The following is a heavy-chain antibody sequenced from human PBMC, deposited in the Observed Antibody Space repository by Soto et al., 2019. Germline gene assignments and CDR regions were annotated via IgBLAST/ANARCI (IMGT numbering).Heavy chain of an antibody. J-gene: IGHJ4*02. CDR2: ISGSGGST. Sequence: PGWALRLSCAASGFTFSSYAMSWVRQAPGKGLEWVSAISGSGGSTYYADSVKGRFTISRDNSKNTLYLQMNSLRAEDTAVYYCAKEQSITMIALDPGDWGQGTLVTVSS. CDR3: AKEQSITMIALDPGD. V-gene: IGHV3-23*01. D-gene: IGHD3-22*01. CDR1: GFTFSSYA.